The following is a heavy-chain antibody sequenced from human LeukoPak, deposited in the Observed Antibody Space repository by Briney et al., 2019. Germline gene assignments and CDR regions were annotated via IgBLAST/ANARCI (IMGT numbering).Heavy chain of an antibody. J-gene: IGHJ3*02. D-gene: IGHD6-19*01. CDR3: ATSSGWTSDAFDI. Sequence: GGSLRLSCAASGFTFSSYEMNWVRQAPGKGLELVSYISSSGSTIYYADSVKGRFTISRDNAKNSLYLQMNSLRAEDTAVYYCATSSGWTSDAFDIWGQGTMVTVSS. CDR2: ISSSGSTI. V-gene: IGHV3-48*03. CDR1: GFTFSSYE.